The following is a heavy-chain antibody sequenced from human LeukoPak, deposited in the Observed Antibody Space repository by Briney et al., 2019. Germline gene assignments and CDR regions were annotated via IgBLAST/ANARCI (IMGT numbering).Heavy chain of an antibody. CDR2: INPNSGGT. CDR1: GYTFTGYY. Sequence: GASVKVSCKASGYTFTGYYMHWVRQAPGQGLEWMGWINPNSGGTNYAQKFQGRVTMTRDTSISTAYMELSRLRSDDTAVYYCARDLGYCSGGSCRWGQGTLVTVSS. D-gene: IGHD2-15*01. CDR3: ARDLGYCSGGSCR. V-gene: IGHV1-2*02. J-gene: IGHJ4*02.